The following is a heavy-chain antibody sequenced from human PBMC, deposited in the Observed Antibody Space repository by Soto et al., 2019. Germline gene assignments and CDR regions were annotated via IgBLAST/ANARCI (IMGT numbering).Heavy chain of an antibody. Sequence: EASVKLSCKASGGTFSSYTISWVRQAPGQGLEWMGRIIPILGIANYAQKFQGRVTITADKSTSTAYMELSSLRSEDTAVYYCAVVPYYYGSGSPEEEYYYYYMDVWGKGTTVTVSS. D-gene: IGHD3-10*01. V-gene: IGHV1-69*02. CDR2: IIPILGIA. J-gene: IGHJ6*03. CDR1: GGTFSSYT. CDR3: AVVPYYYGSGSPEEEYYYYYMDV.